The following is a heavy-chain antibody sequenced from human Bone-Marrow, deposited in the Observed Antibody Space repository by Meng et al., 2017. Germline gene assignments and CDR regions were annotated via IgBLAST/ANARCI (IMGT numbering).Heavy chain of an antibody. CDR2: ISSSGGTI. D-gene: IGHD5-18*01. CDR3: AREGYGVYFFDY. CDR1: GFTFSDYY. Sequence: GGSLRLSCAASGFTFSDYYMIWVRQAPGKGLESISSISSSGGTIDYAASVRGRFTISRDNAKNSLYLEMNSLRAEDTAVYYCAREGYGVYFFDYWGQGTLVTVSS. V-gene: IGHV3-11*01. J-gene: IGHJ4*02.